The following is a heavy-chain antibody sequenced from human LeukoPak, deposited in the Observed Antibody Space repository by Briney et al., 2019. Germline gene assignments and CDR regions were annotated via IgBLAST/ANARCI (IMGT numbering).Heavy chain of an antibody. Sequence: GGSLRLSCAASGFTFSSYWMSWVRQAPGKGLEWVANIKQDGSEKYYVDSVKGRFTISRDNAKNPLYLQMNSLRAEDTAVYYCARALGGSHYHYYYMDVWGKGTTVTVSS. V-gene: IGHV3-7*01. CDR3: ARALGGSHYHYYYMDV. D-gene: IGHD1-26*01. CDR1: GFTFSSYW. CDR2: IKQDGSEK. J-gene: IGHJ6*03.